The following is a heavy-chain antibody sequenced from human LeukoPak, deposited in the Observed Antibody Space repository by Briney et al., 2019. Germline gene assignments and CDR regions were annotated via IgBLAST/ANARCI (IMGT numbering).Heavy chain of an antibody. Sequence: SETLSLTCTVSGGSINNYYWSWIRQPPGKGLEWIGYIYYTGSTNYNPSLKSRVTISVDTSKNQFSLKLSSVTAADTAVYYCARIKAGSRVLDYWGQGTLVTVSS. CDR1: GGSINNYY. CDR2: IYYTGST. V-gene: IGHV4-59*01. CDR3: ARIKAGSRVLDY. J-gene: IGHJ4*02. D-gene: IGHD6-13*01.